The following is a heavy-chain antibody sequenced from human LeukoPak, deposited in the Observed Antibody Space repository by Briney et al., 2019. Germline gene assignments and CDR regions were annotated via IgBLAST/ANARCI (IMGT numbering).Heavy chain of an antibody. CDR1: GFTFSSYW. V-gene: IGHV3-74*01. J-gene: IGHJ4*02. CDR3: ASGSEDGDYEDYFDY. D-gene: IGHD4-17*01. Sequence: GGSLRLSCAASGFTFSSYWMHWVRQAPGKGLVWVSRINSDGSSTSYADSVKGRFTISRDNAKNTLYLQMNSLRAEDTAVYYCASGSEDGDYEDYFDYWGQGTLVTVSS. CDR2: INSDGSST.